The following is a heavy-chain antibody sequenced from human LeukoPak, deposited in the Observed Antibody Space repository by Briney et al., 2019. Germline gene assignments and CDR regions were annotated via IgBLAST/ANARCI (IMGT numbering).Heavy chain of an antibody. Sequence: GGSLRLSCAASGFTFSSYSMNWVRQAPGKGLEWVSYISSSSSTIYYADSVKGRFTISRDNAKNSLYLQMNSLRAEDTAVYCCAELGITMIGGVWGKGTTVTISS. CDR3: AELGITMIGGV. CDR1: GFTFSSYS. CDR2: ISSSSSTI. V-gene: IGHV3-48*01. D-gene: IGHD3-10*02. J-gene: IGHJ6*04.